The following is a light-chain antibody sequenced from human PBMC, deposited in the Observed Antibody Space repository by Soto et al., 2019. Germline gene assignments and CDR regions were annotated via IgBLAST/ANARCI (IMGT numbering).Light chain of an antibody. CDR1: QSVSSSY. CDR3: QQYGTSPIT. J-gene: IGKJ5*01. V-gene: IGKV3-20*01. CDR2: GAS. Sequence: EIVLTQSPGTLSLSPGERSTLSCISSQSVSSSYLAWYQQKPGQAPRLLIYGASSRATGIPRRFSGSGSGTDFTLTVSRLEPEDFAVYYCQQYGTSPITFGQGTRLEIK.